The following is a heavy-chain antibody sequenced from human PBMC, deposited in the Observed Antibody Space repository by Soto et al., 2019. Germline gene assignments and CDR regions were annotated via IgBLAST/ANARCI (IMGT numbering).Heavy chain of an antibody. CDR3: ARARQRDTGRGLDV. CDR2: ISYSGST. D-gene: IGHD5-18*01. Sequence: QVQLQESGPGLVKPSETMSLTCTISGDSINNYFWNWIRQTPGKGLEWIGYISYSGSTSYNPSLQSRVTISSDTSKNHFSLKLSSVTAADTAVYYCARARQRDTGRGLDVWGQATTVTVSS. J-gene: IGHJ6*02. CDR1: GDSINNYF. V-gene: IGHV4-59*01.